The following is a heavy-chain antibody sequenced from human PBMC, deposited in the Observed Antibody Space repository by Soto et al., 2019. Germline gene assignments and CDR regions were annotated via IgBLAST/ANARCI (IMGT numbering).Heavy chain of an antibody. CDR1: GGSISDTDYY. CDR3: VRDSFARVHGEPH. CDR2: IYYSGST. J-gene: IGHJ4*02. V-gene: IGHV4-31*03. Sequence: PSETLSLTCSVSGGSISDTDYYWSWFRQHPGKGLEWIGYIYYSGSTYYNPSLKSRVIISVDTSKNQFSLKMTSVTVADTAVYYCVRDSFARVHGEPHWGQGTLVTVSS.